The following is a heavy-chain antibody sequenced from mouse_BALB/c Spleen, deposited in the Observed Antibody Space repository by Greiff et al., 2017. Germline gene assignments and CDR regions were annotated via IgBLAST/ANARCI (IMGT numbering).Heavy chain of an antibody. CDR1: GFNIKDTY. CDR2: IDPANGNT. J-gene: IGHJ4*01. V-gene: IGHV14-3*02. D-gene: IGHD1-2*01. CDR3: AREDYYGLYYAMDY. Sequence: VQLKQSGAELVKPGASVKLSCTASGFNIKDTYMHWVKQRPEQGLEWIGRIDPANGNTKYDPKFQGKATITADTSSNTAYLQLSSLTSEDTAVYYCAREDYYGLYYAMDYWGQGTSVTVSS.